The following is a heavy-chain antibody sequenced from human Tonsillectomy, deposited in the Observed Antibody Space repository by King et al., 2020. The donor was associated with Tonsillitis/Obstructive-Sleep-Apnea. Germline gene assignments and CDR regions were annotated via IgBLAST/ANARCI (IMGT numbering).Heavy chain of an antibody. Sequence: QLQESGPGLVKPSETLSLTCTVSGGSISSYYWSWIRQPPGKGLEWIGYIYYSGSTNYNPSLKSRVTISVDTSKNQFSLKLSSVTAADTAVYYCARDLGFTETNNWFDPWGQGTLVTVSS. V-gene: IGHV4-59*01. J-gene: IGHJ5*02. CDR2: IYYSGST. D-gene: IGHD1-7*01. CDR3: ARDLGFTETNNWFDP. CDR1: GGSISSYY.